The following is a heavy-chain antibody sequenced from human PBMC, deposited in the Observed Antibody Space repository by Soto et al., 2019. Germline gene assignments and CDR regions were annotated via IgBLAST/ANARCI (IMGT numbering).Heavy chain of an antibody. D-gene: IGHD3-16*02. CDR1: GYSISSGYY. CDR3: ARNDYVWASYRRNNWFDP. Sequence: SETLSLTCAVSGYSISSGYYWGWIRQPPGKGLEWIGSIYHSGSTYYNPSLKSRVTISVDTSKNQFSLKLSSVTAADTAVYYCARNDYVWASYRRNNWFDPWGQGTLVPVFS. V-gene: IGHV4-38-2*01. J-gene: IGHJ5*02. CDR2: IYHSGST.